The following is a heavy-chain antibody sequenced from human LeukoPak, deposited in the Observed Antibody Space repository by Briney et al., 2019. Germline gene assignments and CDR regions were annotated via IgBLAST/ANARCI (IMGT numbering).Heavy chain of an antibody. D-gene: IGHD3-10*01. V-gene: IGHV4-34*01. CDR1: GGSFSGYY. Sequence: PSETLSLTCAVYGGSFSGYYWSWIRQPPGKGLEWIGEISHSGSTNYNPSLKSRVTISVDTSKNQFSLKLSSVTAADTDVYYCARSSRVRGADYWGQGTLVTVSS. CDR3: ARSSRVRGADY. J-gene: IGHJ4*02. CDR2: ISHSGST.